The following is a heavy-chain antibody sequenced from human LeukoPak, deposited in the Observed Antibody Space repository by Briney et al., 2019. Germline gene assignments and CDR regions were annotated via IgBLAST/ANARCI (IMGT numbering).Heavy chain of an antibody. CDR1: GGTFSSYA. D-gene: IGHD2-15*01. Sequence: SVKVSCKASGGTFSSYAVSWVRQAPGQGLEWMGGIIPIFGTANYAQKFQGRVTITADESTSTAYMELSSLRSEDTAVYYCASSGELRVYYYYYGMDVWGQGTTVTVSS. V-gene: IGHV1-69*01. CDR2: IIPIFGTA. CDR3: ASSGELRVYYYYYGMDV. J-gene: IGHJ6*02.